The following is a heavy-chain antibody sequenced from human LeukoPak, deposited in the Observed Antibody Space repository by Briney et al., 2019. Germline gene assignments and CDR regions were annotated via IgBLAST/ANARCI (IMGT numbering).Heavy chain of an antibody. Sequence: GGSLRLSCAASGFTFSSYSMNWVRQAPGKGLEWVSSISSSSSYIYYADSVKGRFTISRDNAKNSLYLQMNSLRAEDTAVYYCARDRSSSGWYGDWGRGTLVTVSS. CDR2: ISSSSSYI. V-gene: IGHV3-21*01. J-gene: IGHJ4*02. CDR1: GFTFSSYS. D-gene: IGHD6-19*01. CDR3: ARDRSSSGWYGD.